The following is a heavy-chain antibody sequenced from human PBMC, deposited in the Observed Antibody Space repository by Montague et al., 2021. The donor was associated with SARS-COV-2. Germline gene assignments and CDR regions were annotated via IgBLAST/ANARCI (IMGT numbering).Heavy chain of an antibody. D-gene: IGHD1-26*01. J-gene: IGHJ3*01. Sequence: PVLVKPTQTLTLTRTFSGFSLSTSGMCVSWIRQPPGKALEWLALIDWXXXKYYSTSLKTRLTISKDTSKNQVVLTMTNMDPVDTATYYCARIWGATRGDALDLWGQGTMVTVSS. CDR3: ARIWGATRGDALDL. CDR2: IDWXXXK. CDR1: GFSLSTSGMC. V-gene: IGHV2-70*01.